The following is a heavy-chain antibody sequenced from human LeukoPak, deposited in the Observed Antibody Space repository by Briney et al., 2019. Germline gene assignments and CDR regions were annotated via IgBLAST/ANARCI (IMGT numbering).Heavy chain of an antibody. Sequence: PSETLSLTCAVYGGSFSGYYWSWIRQPPGKGLEWIGEINHSGSTNYNPSLKSRVTISVDTSKNQFSLKLSSVTAADTAVYYCARRGGYNYKLGYWGQGTLVTVSS. V-gene: IGHV4-34*01. CDR1: GGSFSGYY. CDR2: INHSGST. D-gene: IGHD5-24*01. CDR3: ARRGGYNYKLGY. J-gene: IGHJ4*02.